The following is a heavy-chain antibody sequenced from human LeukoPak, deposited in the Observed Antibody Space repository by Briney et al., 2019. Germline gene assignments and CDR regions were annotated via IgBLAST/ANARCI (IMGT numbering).Heavy chain of an antibody. Sequence: SETLSLTCTVSGGSISSYYWSWIRQPPGRGLEWIGYIYYSGSTNYNPSLKSRVTISVDTSKNQFSLKLSSVTAADTAVYYCAREDDTLFDYWGQGTLVTVSS. CDR3: AREDDTLFDY. CDR2: IYYSGST. V-gene: IGHV4-59*01. J-gene: IGHJ4*02. CDR1: GGSISSYY. D-gene: IGHD3-9*01.